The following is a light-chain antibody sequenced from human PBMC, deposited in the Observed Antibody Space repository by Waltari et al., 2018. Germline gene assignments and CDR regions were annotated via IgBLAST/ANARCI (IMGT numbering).Light chain of an antibody. J-gene: IGKJ2*01. Sequence: DIQMTQSPSSVSASVGERVTITCRASQDISNRLAWYQQKPVKAPRLLIYGASTLHFGVPSRFSGSGSGTEFTLTISSLQPEDFATYYCQQANSFPSYTFGQGTKLDIK. CDR1: QDISNR. V-gene: IGKV1-12*02. CDR3: QQANSFPSYT. CDR2: GAS.